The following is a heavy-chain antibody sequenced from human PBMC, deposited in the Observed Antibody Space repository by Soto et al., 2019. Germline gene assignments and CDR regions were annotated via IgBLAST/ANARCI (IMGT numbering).Heavy chain of an antibody. V-gene: IGHV4-39*01. CDR2: VYYRGRS. J-gene: IGHJ4*02. Sequence: SETLSLTCTVSGGSVTNSSYYWGCIRQSPGKGLEWIGSVYYRGRSYSKSSVKSRVTISVDTSKNRFSLSLNSVTASDTAVYFCVSQRTTVPTQAYFDYWGPGALVTVSS. D-gene: IGHD4-17*01. CDR1: GGSVTNSSYY. CDR3: VSQRTTVPTQAYFDY.